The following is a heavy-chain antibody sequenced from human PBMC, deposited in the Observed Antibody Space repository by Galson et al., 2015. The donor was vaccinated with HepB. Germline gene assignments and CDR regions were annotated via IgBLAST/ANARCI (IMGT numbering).Heavy chain of an antibody. J-gene: IGHJ5*02. D-gene: IGHD1-26*01. CDR3: ARVGKRGIGKVGTTGMLFDP. Sequence: SVKVSCKASGYTFTSYAISWVRQAPGQGLEWLGWISAYNGNTDYAQKFQGRVTMTTDTSTSTAYMEVRSLNSDDTAVYYCARVGKRGIGKVGTTGMLFDPWGQGTLVTVSS. CDR2: ISAYNGNT. CDR1: GYTFTSYA. V-gene: IGHV1-18*01.